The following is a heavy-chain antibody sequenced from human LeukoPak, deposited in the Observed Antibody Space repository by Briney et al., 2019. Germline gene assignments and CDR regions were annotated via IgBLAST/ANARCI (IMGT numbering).Heavy chain of an antibody. Sequence: GGSLRLSCAASGFTFSSYAMHWVRQAPGKGLEWVAVISYDGSNKYYADSVKGRFTISRDNSKNTLYLQMNSLRAEDTAVYYCARGPPRWIYYYYMDVWGKGTTVTVSS. D-gene: IGHD2-2*03. CDR1: GFTFSSYA. CDR2: ISYDGSNK. V-gene: IGHV3-30*04. CDR3: ARGPPRWIYYYYMDV. J-gene: IGHJ6*03.